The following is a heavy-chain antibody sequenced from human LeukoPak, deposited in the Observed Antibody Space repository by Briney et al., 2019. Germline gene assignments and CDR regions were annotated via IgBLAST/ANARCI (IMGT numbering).Heavy chain of an antibody. Sequence: GSLRLSCAASGFTFSTTAMSWVRQAPGKGLEWVSAISGSGGSTYYADSVKGRFTISRDNSKNTLYLQMNSLRAEDTAVYYCAKVLSGYYYFDYWGQGTLVTVSS. D-gene: IGHD3-22*01. CDR3: AKVLSGYYYFDY. J-gene: IGHJ4*02. CDR1: GFTFSTTA. V-gene: IGHV3-23*01. CDR2: ISGSGGST.